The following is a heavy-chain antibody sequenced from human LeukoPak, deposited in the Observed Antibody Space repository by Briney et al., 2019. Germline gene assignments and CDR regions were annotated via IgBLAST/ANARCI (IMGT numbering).Heavy chain of an antibody. J-gene: IGHJ4*02. Sequence: GGSLRLSCAASGFTLSDYYMSWIRQAPGKGLEWVLYISSSGSTIDYADSVKGRFTISRDNAKNSLYPQMSSLRAEDTAVYYCARRRDFFDYWGQGTLVTVSS. V-gene: IGHV3-11*01. CDR2: ISSSGSTI. CDR1: GFTLSDYY. CDR3: ARRRDFFDY.